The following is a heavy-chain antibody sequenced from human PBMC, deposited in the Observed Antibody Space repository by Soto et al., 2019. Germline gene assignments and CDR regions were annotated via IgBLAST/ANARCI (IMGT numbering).Heavy chain of an antibody. V-gene: IGHV4-39*01. D-gene: IGHD1-7*01. Sequence: PSETLSLTCTVSGGSIIRSDTYYWGWIRQPPGKGLEWIGSVYYSGITYYNPSLRSRVTISVDTSNNQFSLKLNSVTAADTAVYYCARGLTGTMMRLNWFDPWGQGTLVTVSS. CDR3: ARGLTGTMMRLNWFDP. J-gene: IGHJ5*02. CDR1: GGSIIRSDTYY. CDR2: VYYSGIT.